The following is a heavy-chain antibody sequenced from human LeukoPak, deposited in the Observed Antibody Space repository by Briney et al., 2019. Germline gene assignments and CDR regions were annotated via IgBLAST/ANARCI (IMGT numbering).Heavy chain of an antibody. Sequence: TGGSLRLSCAASGFTVSSNYMSWVRQAPGKGLEWVSVIYSGGSTYYADSVKGRFTISRDNSKNTLYLQMNSLRAEDTAVYYCARTLGMNYYGSGSYRDYWGQGTLVTVSS. J-gene: IGHJ4*02. CDR1: GFTVSSNY. CDR2: IYSGGST. D-gene: IGHD3-10*01. V-gene: IGHV3-66*01. CDR3: ARTLGMNYYGSGSYRDY.